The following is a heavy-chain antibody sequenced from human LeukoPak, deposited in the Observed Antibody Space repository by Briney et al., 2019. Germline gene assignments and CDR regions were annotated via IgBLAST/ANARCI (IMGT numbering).Heavy chain of an antibody. CDR3: ARGVGSAFDI. CDR1: GYTFTTSG. Sequence: ASVXVSCKASGYTFTTSGTSWVRQAPGQGREWMGWISAYDGNTDYAQKLQGRVTMTTDTSTGTAYMELRSLRFEDTAVYYCARGVGSAFDIWGQGTMVTVSS. CDR2: ISAYDGNT. J-gene: IGHJ3*02. D-gene: IGHD2-15*01. V-gene: IGHV1-18*01.